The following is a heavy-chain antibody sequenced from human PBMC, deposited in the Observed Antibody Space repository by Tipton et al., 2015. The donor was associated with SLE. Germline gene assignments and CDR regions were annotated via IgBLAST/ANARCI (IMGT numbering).Heavy chain of an antibody. D-gene: IGHD3-22*01. CDR3: ARDHQGYDRGGFYQEYYYALEV. CDR2: MNPDGSRT. CDR1: TFSFRDHW. J-gene: IGHJ6*02. Sequence: SLRLSCSASTFSFRDHWMHWVRQVPGKGLVWVSRMNPDGSRTSYADSVRGRFFISRESAGDTLYLQMNSFRVEDSGVYYCARDHQGYDRGGFYQEYYYALEVWGQGTTVTVSS. V-gene: IGHV3-74*01.